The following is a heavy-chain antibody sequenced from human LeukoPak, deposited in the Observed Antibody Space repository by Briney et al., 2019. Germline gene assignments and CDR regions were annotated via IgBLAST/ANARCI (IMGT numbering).Heavy chain of an antibody. CDR1: GFTFSSYA. CDR2: ISGSGGST. D-gene: IGHD2-2*02. V-gene: IGHV3-23*01. Sequence: GGSLRLSCAASGFTFSSYAMSWVRQAPGKGLEWVSAISGSGGSTYYADSVKGRFTISRDNSKNTLYLQMNSLRAGDTAVYYCAKDQQYQLLYGDLDYWGQGTLVTVSS. CDR3: AKDQQYQLLYGDLDY. J-gene: IGHJ4*02.